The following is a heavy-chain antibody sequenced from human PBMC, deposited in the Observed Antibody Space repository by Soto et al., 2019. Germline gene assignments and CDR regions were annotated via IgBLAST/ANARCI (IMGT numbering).Heavy chain of an antibody. J-gene: IGHJ4*02. CDR1: GDSISNGGYS. Sequence: PSETLSLTCTVSGDSISNGGYSWSWIRQPPGKGLEWIGYIYHGGSTNYNPSLKSRLTISVDTSKNQFSLKLSSVTAADTAVYYCARAYGYYFDYWGQGTLVTVSS. CDR2: IYHGGST. V-gene: IGHV4-61*08. CDR3: ARAYGYYFDY. D-gene: IGHD4-17*01.